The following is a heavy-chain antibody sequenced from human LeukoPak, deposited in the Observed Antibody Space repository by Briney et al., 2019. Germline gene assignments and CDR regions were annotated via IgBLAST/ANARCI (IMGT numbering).Heavy chain of an antibody. CDR2: INPKSGDT. CDR3: ARSATFRYFDPHFDY. V-gene: IGHV1-2*02. Sequence: ASVKVSCKASAYTFTVYHMHWMRQAPGQGLEWMGWINPKSGDTHYAQKFQGRVTMTRDTSISTAYMGLSRLRSDDTAVYYCARSATFRYFDPHFDYWGQGTLVTVSS. D-gene: IGHD3-9*01. CDR1: AYTFTVYH. J-gene: IGHJ4*02.